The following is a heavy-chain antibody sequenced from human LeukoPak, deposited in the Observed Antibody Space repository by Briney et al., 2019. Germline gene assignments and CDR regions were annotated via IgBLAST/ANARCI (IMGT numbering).Heavy chain of an antibody. CDR3: ARRAGAYSHPYDY. J-gene: IGHJ4*02. CDR1: GFSFSNYY. Sequence: GGSLRLSCAASGFSFSNYYMSWVRQAPGKGLEWVANIKQDGSEKYYVDSVKGRFTISRDNAKNSLYLQMNSLRAEDTAVYYCARRAGAYSHPYDYWGQGTLVTVSS. D-gene: IGHD4/OR15-4a*01. V-gene: IGHV3-7*03. CDR2: IKQDGSEK.